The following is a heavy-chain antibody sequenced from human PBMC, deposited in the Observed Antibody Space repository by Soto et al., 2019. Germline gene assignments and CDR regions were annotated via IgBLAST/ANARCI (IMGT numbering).Heavy chain of an antibody. CDR2: IYWNDDK. J-gene: IGHJ4*02. CDR1: GFSLRTTGVG. D-gene: IGHD3-16*01. Sequence: QITLKESGPTLVKPTQTLTLTCTYSGFSLRTTGVGVGWIRQPPGKALEWLGIIYWNDDKHYSPSLNTRLTLTSDISKSQVVLTMTNMDPVDTATHFCAHTWGLPFDYWGQGTLVIVSS. CDR3: AHTWGLPFDY. V-gene: IGHV2-5*01.